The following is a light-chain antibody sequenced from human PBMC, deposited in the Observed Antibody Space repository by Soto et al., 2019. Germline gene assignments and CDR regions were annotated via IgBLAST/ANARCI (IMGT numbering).Light chain of an antibody. J-gene: IGLJ1*01. CDR1: SSDVGDYTY. CDR2: EVS. Sequence: QSALTQPPSASGSPGQSVTISCTGTSSDVGDYTYVSWYQQHPGKAPKLMISEVSKRPSGVPDRFSGSKSGNTASLTVSGLQAEDEADYYCSSYAGSHKGGFVFGTGTKVTVL. CDR3: SSYAGSHKGGFV. V-gene: IGLV2-8*01.